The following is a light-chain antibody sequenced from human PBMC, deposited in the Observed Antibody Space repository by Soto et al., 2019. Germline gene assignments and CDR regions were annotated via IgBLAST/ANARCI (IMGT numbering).Light chain of an antibody. CDR2: GAS. J-gene: IGKJ2*01. V-gene: IGKV3-20*01. CDR3: QQYDTSPPMYT. CDR1: QSVSNDF. Sequence: VFAQSPGIPSLSSGGRAKLSCRASQSVSNDFLAWYQQKPGQAPRLLIYGASTRATDVPDRFSGSGSGADFTLTISRLEPDDVAVYYYQQYDTSPPMYTFGQGTKVDI.